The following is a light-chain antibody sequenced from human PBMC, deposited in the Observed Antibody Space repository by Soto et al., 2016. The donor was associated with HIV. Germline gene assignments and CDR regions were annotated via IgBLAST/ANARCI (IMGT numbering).Light chain of an antibody. Sequence: DIQLTQSPSFLSASVGDRVTITCRASQGISSYLAWYQQKPGKAPKLLIYAASTLQSGVPSRFSGSGSGTEFTLTISSLQPEDVGTYYCQQYNTVPWTFGQGTKLEMK. CDR1: QGISSY. CDR3: QQYNTVPWT. J-gene: IGKJ1*01. CDR2: AAS. V-gene: IGKV1-9*01.